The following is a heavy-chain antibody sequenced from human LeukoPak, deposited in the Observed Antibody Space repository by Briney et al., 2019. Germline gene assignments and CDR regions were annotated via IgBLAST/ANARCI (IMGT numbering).Heavy chain of an antibody. J-gene: IGHJ3*02. Sequence: ASVKVSCKASGYTFTSYGISWVRQAPGQGLEWMGWISAYNGNTNYAQKFQGRVTITRNTSISTAYMELSSLRSEDTAVYYCAMGLREDAFDIWGQGTMVTVSS. CDR1: GYTFTSYG. CDR2: ISAYNGNT. D-gene: IGHD5-12*01. CDR3: AMGLREDAFDI. V-gene: IGHV1-18*01.